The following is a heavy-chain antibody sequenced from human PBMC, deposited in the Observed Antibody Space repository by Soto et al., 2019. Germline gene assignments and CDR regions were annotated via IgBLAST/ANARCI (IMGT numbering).Heavy chain of an antibody. CDR1: GYSFTSYW. J-gene: IGHJ4*02. V-gene: IGHV5-51*01. Sequence: PGESLKISCKGSGYSFTSYWIGWVRQMPGKGLEWMGIIYPGDSDTRYSPSFQGQVTISADKSISTAYLQWSSLKASDTAMYYCARSIVVVPAALVLRFLEWPYWGKGTLVTVSS. D-gene: IGHD2-2*01. CDR3: ARSIVVVPAALVLRFLEWPY. CDR2: IYPGDSDT.